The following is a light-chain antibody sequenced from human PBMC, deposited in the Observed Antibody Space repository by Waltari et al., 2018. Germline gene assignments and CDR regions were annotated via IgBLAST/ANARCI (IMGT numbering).Light chain of an antibody. CDR3: QQYYDTPGVT. CDR2: DAS. J-gene: IGKJ3*01. CDR1: QGIRNY. Sequence: DLQLTQSPSPLSASVGDRVHITCRASQGIRNYLSWYQHKPGKSPILLIYDASRLESGVPSRFSGSGSGTEYTLTISNLQPEDFATYYCQQYYDTPGVTFGPGTTVDIK. V-gene: IGKV1-NL1*01.